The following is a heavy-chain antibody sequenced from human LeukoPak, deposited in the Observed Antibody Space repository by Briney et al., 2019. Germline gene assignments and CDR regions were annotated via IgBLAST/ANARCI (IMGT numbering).Heavy chain of an antibody. Sequence: SETLSLTCAVYGGSFSGYYWSWIRQPPGKGLEWIGEINHSGSTNYNPSLKSRVTISVDTSKNQFSLKLSSVTAAVTAVYYCARQGDSSGYPTRQYYFDYWGQGTLVTVSS. CDR1: GGSFSGYY. J-gene: IGHJ4*02. CDR2: INHSGST. V-gene: IGHV4-34*01. D-gene: IGHD3-22*01. CDR3: ARQGDSSGYPTRQYYFDY.